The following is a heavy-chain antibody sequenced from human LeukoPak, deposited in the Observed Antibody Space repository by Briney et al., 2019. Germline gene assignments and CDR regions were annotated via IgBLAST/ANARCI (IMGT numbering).Heavy chain of an antibody. J-gene: IGHJ4*02. Sequence: ASVKVSCKASGYTFTSYDISWVRQATGQGLEWMGWMNPNSGNTGYAQKFQGRVTMTRNTSIGTAYMELSSLRSEDTAAYYCARGLPLWFGELSLWGQGTLVTVSS. CDR3: ARGLPLWFGELSL. V-gene: IGHV1-8*01. CDR2: MNPNSGNT. CDR1: GYTFTSYD. D-gene: IGHD3-10*01.